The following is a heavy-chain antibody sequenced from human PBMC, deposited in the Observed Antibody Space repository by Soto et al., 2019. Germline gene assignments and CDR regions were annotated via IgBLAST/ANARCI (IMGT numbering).Heavy chain of an antibody. Sequence: SATLSLTCALDGRSLYGYYRNRNRQPSGNGLEWIGEINHCGSTNYNPSLKSRVTLSVDTSKNQFSLKLSSVTAVDTVVYYCARAHRLLWFGEFPRDYWGQGTLVTVS. CDR2: INHCGST. CDR3: ARAHRLLWFGEFPRDY. CDR1: GRSLYGYY. J-gene: IGHJ4*02. D-gene: IGHD3-10*01. V-gene: IGHV4-34*01.